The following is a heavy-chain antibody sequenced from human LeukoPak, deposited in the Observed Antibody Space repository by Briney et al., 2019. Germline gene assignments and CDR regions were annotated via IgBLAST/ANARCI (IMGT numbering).Heavy chain of an antibody. V-gene: IGHV4-39*07. CDR3: ARDLSTGPATAIQWGWFDP. CDR2: IYYSGST. CDR1: GGSISSSSYY. D-gene: IGHD2-2*02. J-gene: IGHJ5*02. Sequence: SETLSLTCTVSGGSISSSSYYWGWIRQPPGKGLDWIGSIYYSGSTNYNPSLKSRVTVSVDTSKNQFSLKLSSVTAADTAVYYCARDLSTGPATAIQWGWFDPWGQGTLVTVSS.